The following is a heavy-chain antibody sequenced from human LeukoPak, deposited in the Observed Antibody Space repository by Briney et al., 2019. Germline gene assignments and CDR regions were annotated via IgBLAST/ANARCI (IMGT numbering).Heavy chain of an antibody. J-gene: IGHJ4*02. CDR2: ISSSSSYI. Sequence: GGSLRLSWAASGFTYSSYSMNWVRQGPGKGLEWVSSISSSSSYIYYADSVKGRFTISRDNAKNSLYLQMNSLRAEDTAVYYCARDYDFWSGSLFDYWGQGTLVTVSS. CDR3: ARDYDFWSGSLFDY. CDR1: GFTYSSYS. V-gene: IGHV3-21*01. D-gene: IGHD3-3*01.